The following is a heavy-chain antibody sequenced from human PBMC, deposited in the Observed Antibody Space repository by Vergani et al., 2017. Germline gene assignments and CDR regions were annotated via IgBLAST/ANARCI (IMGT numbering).Heavy chain of an antibody. V-gene: IGHV3-21*01. D-gene: IGHD5-24*01. J-gene: IGHJ4*02. CDR3: ATDKMIGRWMQFVY. CDR2: INSRSNYI. Sequence: EVQLVESGGGLVKPGGSLRLSCAASGFKFSTYSMNWVRQAPGKGLEWVSTINSRSNYIQYADAVKGRVIISRDNDNNSVYLQMNSLRVEDKAVYYCATDKMIGRWMQFVYWGQGTLVSVSS. CDR1: GFKFSTYS.